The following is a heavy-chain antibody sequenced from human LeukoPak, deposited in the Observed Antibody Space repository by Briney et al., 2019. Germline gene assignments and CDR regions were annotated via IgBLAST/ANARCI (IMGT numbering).Heavy chain of an antibody. CDR2: ISGSGGST. J-gene: IGHJ6*02. V-gene: IGHV3-23*01. CDR3: ARGPHSGYDDYYYYYGMDV. CDR1: GFTFSSYA. Sequence: GGSLRLSCAASGFTFSSYAISWVRQAPGKGLEWVSAISGSGGSTYYADSVKGRFTISRDNAKNSLYLQMNSLRAEDTAVYYCARGPHSGYDDYYYYYGMDVWGQGTTVTVSS. D-gene: IGHD5-12*01.